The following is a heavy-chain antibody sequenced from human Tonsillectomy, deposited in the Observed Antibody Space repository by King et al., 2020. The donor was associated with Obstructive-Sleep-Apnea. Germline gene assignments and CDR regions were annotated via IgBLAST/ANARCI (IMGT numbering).Heavy chain of an antibody. Sequence: VQLVESGGVVVQPGGSLRLSFTASGFAFDDYAMHWVRQAPGKGLEWVYHISWDGGSTCFADSVEGGFTISRDNSKNSLYLQMNSLRAEDTALYYGSKDPTRYGSGSYNSYGMDVWGRGTTVTVSS. D-gene: IGHD3-10*01. V-gene: IGHV3-43D*03. CDR1: GFAFDDYA. CDR2: ISWDGGST. J-gene: IGHJ6*02. CDR3: SKDPTRYGSGSYNSYGMDV.